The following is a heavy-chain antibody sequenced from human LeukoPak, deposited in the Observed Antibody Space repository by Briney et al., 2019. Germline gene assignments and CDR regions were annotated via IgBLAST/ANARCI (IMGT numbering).Heavy chain of an antibody. V-gene: IGHV3-7*01. Sequence: GGSLRLSCAAPGFIFNNYWMSWVRQAPGKGLEWVANIKKDGSEKYYPDSVKGRFTISRDNAKNSLYLQLNSLRADDTAIYYCARAQGYFDLWGQGTLVSVSS. CDR2: IKKDGSEK. J-gene: IGHJ4*02. CDR3: ARAQGYFDL. CDR1: GFIFNNYW.